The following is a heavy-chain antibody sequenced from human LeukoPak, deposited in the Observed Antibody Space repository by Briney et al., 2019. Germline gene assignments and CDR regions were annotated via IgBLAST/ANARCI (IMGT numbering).Heavy chain of an antibody. J-gene: IGHJ4*02. CDR3: ASLWFGESRFDY. Sequence: GRSLRLSCEASGFTFNTYGMHWVRQAPGKGLEWVALKRYDGSSENYADSVKGRFTISRDNAKNSLYLQMNSLRAEDTAVYYCASLWFGESRFDYWGQGTLVTVSS. CDR1: GFTFNTYG. V-gene: IGHV3-33*03. D-gene: IGHD3-10*01. CDR2: KRYDGSSE.